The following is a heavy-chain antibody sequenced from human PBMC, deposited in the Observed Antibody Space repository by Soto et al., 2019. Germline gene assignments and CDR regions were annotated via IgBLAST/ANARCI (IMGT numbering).Heavy chain of an antibody. CDR2: IWYDGSNK. CDR1: GFTFSSYG. D-gene: IGHD3-22*01. J-gene: IGHJ6*02. V-gene: IGHV3-33*01. CDR3: ARVRRHYYDSSGYLSHYYYGMDV. Sequence: GGSLRLSCAASGFTFSSYGMHWVRQAPGKGLEWVAVIWYDGSNKYYADSVKGRFTISRDNSKNTLYLQMNSLRAEDTAVYYCARVRRHYYDSSGYLSHYYYGMDVWGQGTTVTVSS.